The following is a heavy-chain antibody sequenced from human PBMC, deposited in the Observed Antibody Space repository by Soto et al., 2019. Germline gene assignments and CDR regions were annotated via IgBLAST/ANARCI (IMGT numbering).Heavy chain of an antibody. Sequence: SLRLYCAASGFTFSSYGMHWVRQAPGQGLEWVAVISYDGSNKYYADSVKGRFTISRDNSKNTRYLQMNSLRAEDTAVYYWARRGYSYANPDYWGQGTLVTVSS. D-gene: IGHD5-18*01. V-gene: IGHV3-30*03. J-gene: IGHJ4*02. CDR1: GFTFSSYG. CDR3: ARRGYSYANPDY. CDR2: ISYDGSNK.